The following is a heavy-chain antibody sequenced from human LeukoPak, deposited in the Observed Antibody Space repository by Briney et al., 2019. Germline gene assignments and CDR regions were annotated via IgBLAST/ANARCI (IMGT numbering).Heavy chain of an antibody. CDR3: ARDSSGGYNSH. J-gene: IGHJ4*02. D-gene: IGHD5-24*01. CDR2: INPKSGDT. V-gene: IGHV1-2*02. CDR1: GYIFTDYY. Sequence: ASVKVSCKASGYIFTDYYIRWVRLAPGQGLEWMGWINPKSGDTHLVQKFQGRVTMTRDTSIRTAYMEMTTLTSDDTSVYFCARDSSGGYNSHWGQGTLVTVS.